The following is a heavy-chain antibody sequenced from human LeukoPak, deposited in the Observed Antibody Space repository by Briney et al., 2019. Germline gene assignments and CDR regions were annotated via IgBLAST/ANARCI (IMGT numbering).Heavy chain of an antibody. Sequence: PGGSLRLSCAASGFTFSSYAMSWVRQAPGKGLEWVSAISGSGGSTYHADSVKGRFTISRDNSKNTLYLQMNSLRAEDTAVYYCAKVPSPNYYDSSGFDYWGQGTLVTVSS. CDR1: GFTFSSYA. D-gene: IGHD3-22*01. J-gene: IGHJ4*02. V-gene: IGHV3-23*01. CDR3: AKVPSPNYYDSSGFDY. CDR2: ISGSGGST.